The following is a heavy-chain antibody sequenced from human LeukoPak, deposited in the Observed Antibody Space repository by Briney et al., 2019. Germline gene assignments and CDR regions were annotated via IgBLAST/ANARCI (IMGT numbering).Heavy chain of an antibody. D-gene: IGHD3-16*01. CDR1: GYTFTSYG. CDR3: ARDRLMGYNWFDP. V-gene: IGHV1-8*02. CDR2: MNPNSGNT. J-gene: IGHJ5*02. Sequence: GASVKVSCKASGYTFTSYGISWVRQAPGQGLEWMGWMNPNSGNTGYAQKFQGRVTMTRNTSISTAYMELSSLRSEDTAVYYCARDRLMGYNWFDPWGQGTLVTVSS.